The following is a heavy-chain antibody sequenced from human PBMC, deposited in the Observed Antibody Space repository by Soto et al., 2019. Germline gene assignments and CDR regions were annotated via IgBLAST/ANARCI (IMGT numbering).Heavy chain of an antibody. CDR3: ERDQTAGDWFDP. D-gene: IGHD2-21*02. CDR2: SNSDGSST. J-gene: IGHJ5*02. V-gene: IGHV3-74*01. CDR1: GFTFSSYW. Sequence: EVQLVESGGGLVQPGGSLRLSCAASGFTFSSYWMHWVRQAPGKGLVWVSRSNSDGSSTNYADSVKGRFTISRDNAKNTLYLQMNSLRAEDTAVYYGERDQTAGDWFDPWGQGTLVTVSS.